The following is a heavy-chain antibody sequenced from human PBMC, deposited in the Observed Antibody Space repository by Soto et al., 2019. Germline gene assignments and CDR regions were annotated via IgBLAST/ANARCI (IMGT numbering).Heavy chain of an antibody. V-gene: IGHV4-31*03. D-gene: IGHD3-16*01. CDR3: ASVGGCNWCDP. CDR1: GGSISSGGYY. Sequence: QVQLQESGPGLVKPSQTLSLTCTVSGGSISSGGYYWSWIRQHPGKGLEWIGYIYYSGSTSYNPSLKXRXTXSXXTSKNQFSLKLSSVTAAEKAGHYCASVGGCNWCDPWGQGTPVTVSS. CDR2: IYYSGST. J-gene: IGHJ5*02.